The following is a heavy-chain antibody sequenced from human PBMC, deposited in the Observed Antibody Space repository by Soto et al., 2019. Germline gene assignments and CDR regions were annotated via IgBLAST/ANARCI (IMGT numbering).Heavy chain of an antibody. J-gene: IGHJ4*02. CDR2: IYYSGST. V-gene: IGHV4-59*08. Sequence: PSDTLSLTCTVSGRSISSYYWSWIRQPPGKGLEWIGYIYYSGSTNYNPSLKSRVTISVDTSKNQFSLKLSSVTAADTAVYYCARRSAGNFDYWGQGNLVTVSS. CDR3: ARRSAGNFDY. D-gene: IGHD2-15*01. CDR1: GRSISSYY.